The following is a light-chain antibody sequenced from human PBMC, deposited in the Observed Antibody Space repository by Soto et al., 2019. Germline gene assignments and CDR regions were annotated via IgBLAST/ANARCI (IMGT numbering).Light chain of an antibody. Sequence: EIVLTQSPATLSLSPGERATLSCRANQSVSSYLAWYQQKPGQAPRLLIYDASNRATGIPARFSGSGSGTDFTLTISSLEPEDYAAYYCQQRINWPVTFGPGTKVDIK. CDR2: DAS. V-gene: IGKV3-11*01. CDR1: QSVSSY. J-gene: IGKJ3*01. CDR3: QQRINWPVT.